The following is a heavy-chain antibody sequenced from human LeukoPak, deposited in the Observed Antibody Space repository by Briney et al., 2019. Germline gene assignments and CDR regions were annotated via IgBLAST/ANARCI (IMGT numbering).Heavy chain of an antibody. CDR1: GYTFTSYG. CDR3: ARVNPSGSYYFAFDI. V-gene: IGHV1-18*01. CDR2: ISAYNGNT. D-gene: IGHD1-26*01. Sequence: ASVKVSCKASGYTFTSYGISWVRQAPGQGLEWMGWISAYNGNTNYAQKLQGRVTMTTDTSTSTAYMELRSLRADDTAGYYCARVNPSGSYYFAFDIRGQGTMVTVSS. J-gene: IGHJ3*02.